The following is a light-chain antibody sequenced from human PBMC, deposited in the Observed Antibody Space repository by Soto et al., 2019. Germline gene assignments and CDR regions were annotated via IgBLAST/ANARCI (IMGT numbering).Light chain of an antibody. CDR3: QQRSNWTYT. J-gene: IGKJ2*01. Sequence: EIVLTQSPATLSLSPGERATLYCRASQSVSSYLAWYQQKPGQAPRLLIYDASNTATGIPARFSGSGSGTDFTLTISSLEPEDFAVYYCQQRSNWTYTFGQGTKLEIK. CDR2: DAS. CDR1: QSVSSY. V-gene: IGKV3-11*01.